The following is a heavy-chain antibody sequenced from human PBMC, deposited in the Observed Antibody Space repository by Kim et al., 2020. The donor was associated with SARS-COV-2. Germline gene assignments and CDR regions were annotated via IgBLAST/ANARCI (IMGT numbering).Heavy chain of an antibody. CDR2: IIPIFGTA. D-gene: IGHD3-10*01. Sequence: SVKVSCKASGGTFSSYAISWVRQAPGQGLEWMGGIIPIFGTANYAQKFQGRVTITADESTSTAYMELSSLRSEDTAVYYCARATMVRGVTVTYDAFDIWGQGTMVTVSS. CDR3: ARATMVRGVTVTYDAFDI. J-gene: IGHJ3*02. V-gene: IGHV1-69*13. CDR1: GGTFSSYA.